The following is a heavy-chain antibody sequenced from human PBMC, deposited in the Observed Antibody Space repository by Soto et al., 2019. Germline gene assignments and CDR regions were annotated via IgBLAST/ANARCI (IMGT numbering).Heavy chain of an antibody. CDR3: ARDRYYDFWSGYYSRPDYYYYGMDV. J-gene: IGHJ6*02. V-gene: IGHV4-59*01. Sequence: PSETLSLTCTVSGGSISSYYWSWTRQPPGKGLEWIGYIYYSGSTNYNPSLKSRVTISVDTSKNQFSLKLSSVTAADTAVYYCARDRYYDFWSGYYSRPDYYYYGMDVWGQGTTVTVSS. CDR1: GGSISSYY. CDR2: IYYSGST. D-gene: IGHD3-3*01.